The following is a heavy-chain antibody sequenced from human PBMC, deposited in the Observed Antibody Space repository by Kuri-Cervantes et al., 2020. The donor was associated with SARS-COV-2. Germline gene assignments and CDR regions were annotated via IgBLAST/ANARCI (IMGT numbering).Heavy chain of an antibody. Sequence: ASVKVSCKTSEDTFTAYYSHWVRQAPGQGLEWMGRINPNSGGTNYAQKFQGRVTMTRDTSISTAYMELSRLRSDDTAVYYCAREGIAVAGTFDWGQGTLVTVSS. CDR3: AREGIAVAGTFD. V-gene: IGHV1-2*02. CDR2: INPNSGGT. CDR1: EDTFTAYY. J-gene: IGHJ4*02. D-gene: IGHD6-19*01.